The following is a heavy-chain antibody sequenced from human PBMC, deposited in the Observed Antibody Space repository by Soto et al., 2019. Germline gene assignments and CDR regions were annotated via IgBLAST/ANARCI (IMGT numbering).Heavy chain of an antibody. J-gene: IGHJ4*02. Sequence: PGESLKISCKGSGYSFNTYWIGWVRQMPGKGLEWMGVIYPDDSDIRYSPSFQGQVTISADKSISTAYLQWSSLKASDSGIYYCASRTGLLYSVWGQGTPVTVSS. CDR3: ASRTGLLYSV. CDR2: IYPDDSDI. D-gene: IGHD2-21*01. V-gene: IGHV5-51*01. CDR1: GYSFNTYW.